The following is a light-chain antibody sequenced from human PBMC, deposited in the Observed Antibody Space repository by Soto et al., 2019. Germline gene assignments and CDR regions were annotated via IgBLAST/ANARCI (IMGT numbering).Light chain of an antibody. CDR1: NIGSES. CDR2: SDS. Sequence: SELTQSPSDSVAPGQTARITCGGNNIGSESVHWYQQKPGQAPVLVISSDSDRPSGIPERFSGSNSGNTATLTISRVEAWDEADYYCQVWDGSSDQQVFGGGTKLTVL. CDR3: QVWDGSSDQQV. J-gene: IGLJ3*02. V-gene: IGLV3-21*04.